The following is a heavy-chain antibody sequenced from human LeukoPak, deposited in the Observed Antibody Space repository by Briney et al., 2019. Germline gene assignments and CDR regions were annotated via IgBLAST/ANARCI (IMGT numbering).Heavy chain of an antibody. CDR2: IYHSGST. V-gene: IGHV4-38-2*02. Sequence: PSETLSLTCTVSGYSISSGDYWGWIRQPPGKGLEWIGSIYHSGSTYYNPSLESRISISVDTSKNQLSLKLNSVTAADTAVYYCARDGGGRIAVAGLWYDWGQGTLVTVSS. D-gene: IGHD6-19*01. CDR1: GYSISSGDY. CDR3: ARDGGGRIAVAGLWYD. J-gene: IGHJ4*02.